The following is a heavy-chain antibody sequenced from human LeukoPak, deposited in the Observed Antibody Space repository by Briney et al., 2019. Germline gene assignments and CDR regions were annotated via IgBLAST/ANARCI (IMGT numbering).Heavy chain of an antibody. D-gene: IGHD2-15*01. CDR3: AKSLYSGPKHWYFGL. CDR1: GFTFSSYA. Sequence: GXXLRLSCAASGFTFSSYAMSWVRQPPGKGLEWVSVSSGSGYGTSYADSVKGRFTISRDNSKNTLYLQMDSLRAEDTAVYYCAKSLYSGPKHWYFGLWGRGTLVTVSS. V-gene: IGHV3-23*01. J-gene: IGHJ2*01. CDR2: SSGSGYGT.